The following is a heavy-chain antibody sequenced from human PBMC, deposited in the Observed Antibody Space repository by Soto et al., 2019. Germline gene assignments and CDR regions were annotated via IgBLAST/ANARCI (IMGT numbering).Heavy chain of an antibody. J-gene: IGHJ5*02. V-gene: IGHV1-3*01. CDR1: GYTFTSYA. D-gene: IGHD5-18*01. CDR3: ARDPRYSYGNT. Sequence: ASVKVSCKASGYTFTSYAMNWVRQAPGQRLEWMGWINAGNGNTKYSQKFQGRVTITRDTSASTAYMELSSLRSEDTAVYYCARDPRYSYGNTWGQGTLVTGSP. CDR2: INAGNGNT.